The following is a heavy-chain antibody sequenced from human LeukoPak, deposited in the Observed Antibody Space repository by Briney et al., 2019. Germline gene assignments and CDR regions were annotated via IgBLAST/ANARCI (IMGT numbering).Heavy chain of an antibody. V-gene: IGHV3-48*01. CDR3: AKDRVGATLYFDY. CDR1: GFTFSSYS. Sequence: GGSLRLSCAASGFTFSSYSMNWVRQAPGKGLEWVSYISSFSGTIYYADSVKGRFTISRDNSKNTLYLQMNSLRAEDTAVYYCAKDRVGATLYFDYWGQGTLVTVSS. D-gene: IGHD1-26*01. J-gene: IGHJ4*02. CDR2: ISSFSGTI.